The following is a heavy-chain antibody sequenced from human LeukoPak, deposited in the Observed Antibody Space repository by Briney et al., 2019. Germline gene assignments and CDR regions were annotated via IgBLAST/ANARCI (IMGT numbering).Heavy chain of an antibody. CDR3: AREPSGWYYMDV. J-gene: IGHJ6*03. D-gene: IGHD6-19*01. V-gene: IGHV3-48*03. Sequence: GGSLRLSCTASGFTFGDYAMTWVRQAPGKGLEWVSYISSSGSTIYYADSVKGRFTISRDNAKNSLYLQMNSLRAEDTAVYYCAREPSGWYYMDVWGKGTTVTISS. CDR2: ISSSGSTI. CDR1: GFTFGDYA.